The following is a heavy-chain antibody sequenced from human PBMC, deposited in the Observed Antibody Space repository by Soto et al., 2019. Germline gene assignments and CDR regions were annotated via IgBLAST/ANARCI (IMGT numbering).Heavy chain of an antibody. Sequence: GGSLRLSCAASGFTFSSYSMNWVRQAPGKGLEWVSYISSSSSTIYYADSVKGRFTISRDNAKNSLYLQMNSLRDEDTAVYYCASSRLNLILTGYGDDAFDIWGQGTMVTVSS. J-gene: IGHJ3*02. V-gene: IGHV3-48*02. D-gene: IGHD3-9*01. CDR1: GFTFSSYS. CDR3: ASSRLNLILTGYGDDAFDI. CDR2: ISSSSSTI.